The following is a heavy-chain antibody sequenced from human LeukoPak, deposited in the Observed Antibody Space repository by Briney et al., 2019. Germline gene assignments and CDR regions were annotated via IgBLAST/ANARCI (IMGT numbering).Heavy chain of an antibody. CDR2: MYYSGST. CDR1: GGSVSSGSYY. J-gene: IGHJ5*02. Sequence: SETLSLTCTVSGGSVSSGSYYWSWIRQPPGKGLEWIGYMYYSGSTNYNPSLKSRVTISVGTSKNQFSLKLSSVTAADTAVYYCARGHICGSGSRQFDPWGQGTLVTVSS. V-gene: IGHV4-61*01. D-gene: IGHD3-10*01. CDR3: ARGHICGSGSRQFDP.